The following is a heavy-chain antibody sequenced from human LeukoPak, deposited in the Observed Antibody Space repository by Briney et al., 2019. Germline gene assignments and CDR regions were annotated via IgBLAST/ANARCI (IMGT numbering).Heavy chain of an antibody. V-gene: IGHV4-39*01. CDR3: ARHSGSGSLSRPFDP. CDR1: GDSVTRGTFY. J-gene: IGHJ5*02. CDR2: VYYTGST. Sequence: HPSETLSLTCTVSGDSVTRGTFYWAWLRQPPGKGLEWIATVYYTGSTYYNPSLKSRVTISMDTSKNQFSLDLRSVVAPDTAVYYCARHSGSGSLSRPFDPWGQGTLVTVSS. D-gene: IGHD3-10*01.